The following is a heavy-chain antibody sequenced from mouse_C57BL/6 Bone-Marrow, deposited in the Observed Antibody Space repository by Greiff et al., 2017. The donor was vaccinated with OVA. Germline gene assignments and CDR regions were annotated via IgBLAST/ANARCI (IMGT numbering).Heavy chain of an antibody. D-gene: IGHD1-1*01. Sequence: QVQLQQPGAELVKPGASVKLSCKASGYTFTSYWMHWVKQRPGQGLEWIGMIHPNSGSTNYNKKFKSKATLTVDKSSSTAYMQLSSLTSEDSAVYDCARRSDYYYGSYWYFDVWGTGTTVTVSS. CDR3: ARRSDYYYGSYWYFDV. V-gene: IGHV1-64*01. CDR1: GYTFTSYW. J-gene: IGHJ1*03. CDR2: IHPNSGST.